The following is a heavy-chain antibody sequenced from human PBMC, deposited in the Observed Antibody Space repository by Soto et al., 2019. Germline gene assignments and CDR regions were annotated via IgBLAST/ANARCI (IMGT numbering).Heavy chain of an antibody. J-gene: IGHJ4*02. CDR1: GGSFSNYA. CDR2: FIPIFGSA. D-gene: IGHD5-12*01. Sequence: QVQLVQSGAEVKKPGSSVKVSCKASGGSFSNYAISWVRQAPGQGLEWMGEFIPIFGSANYAEKFQDRVTITADESTSTAYMELSSLVSEDTAVYYCARDLVDGYNYEEYIDFWGQGTLVTVSS. CDR3: ARDLVDGYNYEEYIDF. V-gene: IGHV1-69*12.